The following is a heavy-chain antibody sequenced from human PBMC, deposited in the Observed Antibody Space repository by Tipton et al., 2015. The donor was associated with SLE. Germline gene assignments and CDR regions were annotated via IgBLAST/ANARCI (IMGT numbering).Heavy chain of an antibody. Sequence: LRLSCTVSGYSISSGYYWGWIRQPPGKGLEWIGDIYPGGSSYNNPSLKSRVTISLDTSKNQFSLKLSSVTAADTAVYYCARDEYRYDGTGYHLLGHFDYWGQGTLVTVSS. V-gene: IGHV4-38-2*02. CDR1: GYSISSGYY. CDR2: IYPGGSS. CDR3: ARDEYRYDGTGYHLLGHFDY. J-gene: IGHJ4*02. D-gene: IGHD3-22*01.